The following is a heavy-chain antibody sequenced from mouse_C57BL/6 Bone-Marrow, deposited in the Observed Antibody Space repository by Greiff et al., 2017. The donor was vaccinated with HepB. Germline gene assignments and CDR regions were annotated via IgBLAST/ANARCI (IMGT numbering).Heavy chain of an antibody. CDR3: ARRGLHYFDY. J-gene: IGHJ2*01. Sequence: VQLVESGAELARPGASVKLSCKASGYTFTSYGISWVKQSTGQGLEWIGEIYPRSGNTYYNEKFKGKATLTADKSSSTAYMELRSLTSEDSAVYFCARRGLHYFDYWGQGTTLTVSS. CDR2: IYPRSGNT. V-gene: IGHV1-81*01. CDR1: GYTFTSYG.